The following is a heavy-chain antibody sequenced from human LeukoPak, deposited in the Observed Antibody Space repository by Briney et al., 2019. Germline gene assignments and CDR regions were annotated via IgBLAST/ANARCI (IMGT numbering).Heavy chain of an antibody. J-gene: IGHJ6*02. D-gene: IGHD6-13*01. CDR2: INPNSGGT. V-gene: IGHV1-2*02. Sequence: ASVKVSCKASGYTFTGYYMHWVRQAPGQGLEWMGWINPNSGGTNYAQKFQGRVTMTRDTSISTAYMELSRLRSVDTAVYYCARGPLPLAAAGGIRMDVWGQGTTVTVSS. CDR3: ARGPLPLAAAGGIRMDV. CDR1: GYTFTGYY.